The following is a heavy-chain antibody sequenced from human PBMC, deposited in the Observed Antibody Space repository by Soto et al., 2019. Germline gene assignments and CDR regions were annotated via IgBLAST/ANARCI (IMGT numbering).Heavy chain of an antibody. Sequence: SETMFLTCSVSGDSISSGGYYWSWIRQPPGKGLEWIGQIYYSGNTHYNPSLKSRVTISVDKSKTQFSLKLSSVTAADTAVYYCASPKIAFYNWFDPWGQGTLVTVSS. V-gene: IGHV4-30-4*01. D-gene: IGHD3-3*02. J-gene: IGHJ5*02. CDR3: ASPKIAFYNWFDP. CDR2: IYYSGNT. CDR1: GDSISSGGYY.